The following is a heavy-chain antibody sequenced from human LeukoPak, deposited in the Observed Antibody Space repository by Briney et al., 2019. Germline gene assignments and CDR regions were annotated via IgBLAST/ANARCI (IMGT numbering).Heavy chain of an antibody. Sequence: SETLSLTCTVSGDSISSSDYYWGWLRQPPGKGLEWIGSIHSSGNIYYDPSLKSRVTISLDTSNNQFSLRLFSVSAADTAVYYCARGRYNSKTDFDYWGQGTLVTVSS. D-gene: IGHD3-16*02. V-gene: IGHV4-39*07. CDR1: GDSISSSDYY. J-gene: IGHJ4*02. CDR2: IHSSGNI. CDR3: ARGRYNSKTDFDY.